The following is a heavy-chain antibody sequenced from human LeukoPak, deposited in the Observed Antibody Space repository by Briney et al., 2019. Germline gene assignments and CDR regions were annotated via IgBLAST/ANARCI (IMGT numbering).Heavy chain of an antibody. V-gene: IGHV1-69*04. CDR2: IIPILGIA. CDR3: ARDRTVYGSGSREEDY. D-gene: IGHD3-10*01. CDR1: GGTFSSYA. Sequence: ASVKVSCKASGGTFSSYAISWVRQAPGQGLEWMGRIIPILGIANYAQKFQGRVTITADKSTSTAYMELSSLRSEGTAVYYCARDRTVYGSGSREEDYWGQGTLVTVSS. J-gene: IGHJ4*02.